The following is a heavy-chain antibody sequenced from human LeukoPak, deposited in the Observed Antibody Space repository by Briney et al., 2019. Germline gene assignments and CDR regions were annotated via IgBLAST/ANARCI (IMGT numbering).Heavy chain of an antibody. D-gene: IGHD6-13*01. CDR3: ARDPGPYSSSWTLFDY. CDR1: GFTFSSYA. CDR2: ISYDGSNK. J-gene: IGHJ4*02. V-gene: IGHV3-30*14. Sequence: PGGSLRLSCAASGFTFSSYAMHWVRQAPGKGLEWVAVISYDGSNKYYADSVKGRFTISRDNSKNTLYLQMGSLRAEDMAVYYCARDPGPYSSSWTLFDYWGQGTLVTVSS.